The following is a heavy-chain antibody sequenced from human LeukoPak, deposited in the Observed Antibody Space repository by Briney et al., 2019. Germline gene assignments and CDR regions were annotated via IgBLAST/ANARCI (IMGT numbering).Heavy chain of an antibody. V-gene: IGHV3-21*04. CDR3: AKDLEWGRSHRFHEQAYCGGDCYSGMGFDY. J-gene: IGHJ4*02. Sequence: PGGSLRLSCAASGFTFSSYSMNWVRQAPGKGLEWVSSISSSSSYIYYADSVKGRFTISRDNAKNSLYLQMNSLRAEDTALYYCAKDLEWGRSHRFHEQAYCGGDCYSGMGFDYWGQGTLVTVSP. D-gene: IGHD2-21*02. CDR2: ISSSSSYI. CDR1: GFTFSSYS.